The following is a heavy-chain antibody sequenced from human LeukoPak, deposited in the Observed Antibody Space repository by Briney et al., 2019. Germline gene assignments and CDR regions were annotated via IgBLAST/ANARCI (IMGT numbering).Heavy chain of an antibody. D-gene: IGHD1-26*01. CDR3: ATHLRATNIYYFYGLDV. CDR2: ISYNGGST. CDR1: GFTFDDYG. J-gene: IGHJ6*02. Sequence: GGSLRLSCAASGFTFDDYGMHWVRQPPGKGLEWVSGISYNGGSTDYADSVKGRFTISRDNAKNSLYLQMSTLRPEDTALYYCATHLRATNIYYFYGLDVWGQGTTVTVSS. V-gene: IGHV3-9*01.